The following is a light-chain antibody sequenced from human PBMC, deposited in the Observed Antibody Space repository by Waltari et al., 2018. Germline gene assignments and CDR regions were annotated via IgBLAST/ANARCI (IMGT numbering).Light chain of an antibody. Sequence: QSALTQPPSASGSLGQSVTISCTGTSSYVGNYNYVSWYQQHPGRAPKLIIYDVNRRPSGVPDRFSGSKSGNTASLAVSGLQPEDEADYYCSSYAGSSYVFGTGTTVTVL. CDR3: SSYAGSSYV. J-gene: IGLJ1*01. CDR2: DVN. CDR1: SSYVGNYNY. V-gene: IGLV2-8*01.